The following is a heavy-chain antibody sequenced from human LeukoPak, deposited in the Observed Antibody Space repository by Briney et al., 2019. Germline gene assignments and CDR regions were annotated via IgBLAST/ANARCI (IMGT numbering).Heavy chain of an antibody. CDR3: ARHGGGRKCYYDSSGYYYVDY. CDR1: GGSISSSNW. D-gene: IGHD3-22*01. Sequence: YPSETLSLTCAVSGGSISSSNWWSWVRQPPGKGLEWIGEIYHSGSTNYDPSLKSRVTISVDTSKNQFSLKLSSVTAADTAVYYCARHGGGRKCYYDSSGYYYVDYWGQGTLVTVSS. CDR2: IYHSGST. V-gene: IGHV4-4*02. J-gene: IGHJ4*02.